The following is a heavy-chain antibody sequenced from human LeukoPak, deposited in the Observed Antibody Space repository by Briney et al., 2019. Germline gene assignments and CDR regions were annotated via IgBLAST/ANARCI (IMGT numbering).Heavy chain of an antibody. CDR1: GLAFSDCF. CDR2: INPDGAVR. V-gene: IGHV3-7*01. Sequence: PGGSVRLSCEASGLAFSDCFMSWVRQAPGKGLEWVATINPDGAVRHLVVSARARFIISRDNAKHSLFLQMNSLRVEDTAVYYCASLLGTATTFDNWGQGTLVTVSS. D-gene: IGHD3-16*01. CDR3: ASLLGTATTFDN. J-gene: IGHJ4*02.